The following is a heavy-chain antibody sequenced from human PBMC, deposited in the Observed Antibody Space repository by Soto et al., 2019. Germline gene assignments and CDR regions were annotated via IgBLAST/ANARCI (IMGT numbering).Heavy chain of an antibody. J-gene: IGHJ3*01. CDR1: GFTVSTNY. D-gene: IGHD2-15*01. Sequence: GGSLRLSCAASGFTVSTNYMSWVRQAPGKGLEWVSVIYSDGRTYYADSVKGRFTISRDNSKNTLYLQMNNLRAEDTAVYYCARSSQYCSGGSCFPGAFDVWGQGTMVNVSS. CDR3: ARSSQYCSGGSCFPGAFDV. CDR2: IYSDGRT. V-gene: IGHV3-53*01.